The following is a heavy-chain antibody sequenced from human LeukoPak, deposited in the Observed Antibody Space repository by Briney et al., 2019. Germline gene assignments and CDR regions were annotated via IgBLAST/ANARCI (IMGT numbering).Heavy chain of an antibody. D-gene: IGHD1-26*01. J-gene: IGHJ4*02. V-gene: IGHV3-30*18. CDR3: AKEVIGGSYGYFDY. Sequence: PGGSLRLSCAASGFTFSSYGMHWVRQAPGKGLGWVAVISFGGSNKYYADSVKGRFTISRDNSKNTLYLHVNSLRPEDTAVYYCAKEVIGGSYGYFDYWGQGTLVTVSS. CDR2: ISFGGSNK. CDR1: GFTFSSYG.